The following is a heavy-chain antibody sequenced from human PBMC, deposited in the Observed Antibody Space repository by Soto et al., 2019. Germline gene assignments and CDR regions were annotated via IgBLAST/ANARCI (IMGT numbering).Heavy chain of an antibody. V-gene: IGHV3-33*01. J-gene: IGHJ3*02. CDR2: IWYDGSNK. Sequence: PGGSLRLSCAASGFTFSSYGMHWVRQAPGKGLEWVAVIWYDGSNKYYADSVKGRFTISRDNSKNTLYLQMNSLRAEDTAVYYCARDPLVRGFVAFDIWGQGTMVTVSS. CDR3: ARDPLVRGFVAFDI. CDR1: GFTFSSYG. D-gene: IGHD3-10*01.